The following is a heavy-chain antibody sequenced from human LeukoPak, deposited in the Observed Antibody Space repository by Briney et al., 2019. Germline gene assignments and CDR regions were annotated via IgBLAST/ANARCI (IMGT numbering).Heavy chain of an antibody. CDR1: GFTFSSYA. J-gene: IGHJ4*02. CDR2: ISGSGGST. CDR3: AKDRDVLRFLEWLLFIDY. V-gene: IGHV3-23*01. Sequence: GGSLRLSCAASGFTFSSYAMSWVRQAPGKGLEWVSAISGSGGSTYYADSVKGRFTISRDNSKNTLYLQMNSLRAEDTAVYYCAKDRDVLRFLEWLLFIDYWGQGTLVTVSS. D-gene: IGHD3-3*01.